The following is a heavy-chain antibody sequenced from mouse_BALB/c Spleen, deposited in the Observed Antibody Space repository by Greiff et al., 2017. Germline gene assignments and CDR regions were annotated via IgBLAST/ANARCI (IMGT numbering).Heavy chain of an antibody. Sequence: QVQLQQSGADLAKPGASVKMSCKASGYTFTSYWMHWVKQRPGQGLEWIGYINPSTGYTEYNQKFKDKATLTADKSSSTAYMQLSSLTSEDSAVYYCARSGVKRYFDVWGAGTTVTVSS. D-gene: IGHD2-2*01. CDR1: GYTFTSYW. CDR3: ARSGVKRYFDV. CDR2: INPSTGYT. J-gene: IGHJ1*01. V-gene: IGHV1-7*01.